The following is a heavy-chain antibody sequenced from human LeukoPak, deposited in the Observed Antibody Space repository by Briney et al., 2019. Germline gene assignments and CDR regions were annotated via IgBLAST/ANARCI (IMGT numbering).Heavy chain of an antibody. V-gene: IGHV1-8*01. CDR3: ARDGHRRYYYGSSDYRFDY. CDR2: MNPNSGNT. CDR1: GYTFTSYD. J-gene: IGHJ4*02. Sequence: ASVKVSCKASGYTFTSYDINWVRQATGQGLEWMGWMNPNSGNTGYAQKFQGRVTMTRNTSISTAYMELSSLRSEDTAVYYCARDGHRRYYYGSSDYRFDYWGQGTLVTVSS. D-gene: IGHD3-22*01.